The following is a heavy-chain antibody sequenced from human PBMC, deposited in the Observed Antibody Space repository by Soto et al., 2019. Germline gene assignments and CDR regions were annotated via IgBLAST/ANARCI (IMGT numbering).Heavy chain of an antibody. CDR2: IKQDGSEK. V-gene: IGHV3-7*03. D-gene: IGHD1-26*01. CDR1: GFTFSSYW. Sequence: GGSLRLSCAASGFTFSSYWMSWVRQAPGKGLEWVANIKQDGSEKYYVDSVKGRFTISRDNAKNSLYLQMNSLRAEDTAVYYCARGRHPYSGSFFDYWGQGTLVTVSS. J-gene: IGHJ4*02. CDR3: ARGRHPYSGSFFDY.